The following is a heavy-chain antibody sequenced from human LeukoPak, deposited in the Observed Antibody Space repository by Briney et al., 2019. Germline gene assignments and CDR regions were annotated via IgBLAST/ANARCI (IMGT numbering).Heavy chain of an antibody. CDR3: ARPNITSYYESRGYDAFDV. V-gene: IGHV5-51*01. CDR1: GYRFSTYW. D-gene: IGHD3-22*01. J-gene: IGHJ3*01. Sequence: GQSLTISCTGSGYRFSTYWIAWLRQMPGKGLEWIGITYPGDSETRYSPSFQGQVTISDDKSVNTAHLQWSSLKASDTAMYYCARPNITSYYESRGYDAFDVWGQGTMVTVYS. CDR2: TYPGDSET.